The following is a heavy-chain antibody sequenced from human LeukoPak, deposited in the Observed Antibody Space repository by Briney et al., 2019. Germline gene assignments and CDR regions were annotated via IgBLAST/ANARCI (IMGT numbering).Heavy chain of an antibody. D-gene: IGHD3-9*01. J-gene: IGHJ6*02. CDR3: ARAYLYYDILTGCHNYYGMDV. V-gene: IGHV1-2*02. CDR2: INPNSGGT. CDR1: GYTFTGYY. Sequence: ASVKVSCKASGYTFTGYYMHWVRQAPGQGLEWMGWINPNSGGTNYAQKFQGRVTMTRDTSISTAYMELSRLRSDDTAVYYCARAYLYYDILTGCHNYYGMDVWGQGTTVTVSS.